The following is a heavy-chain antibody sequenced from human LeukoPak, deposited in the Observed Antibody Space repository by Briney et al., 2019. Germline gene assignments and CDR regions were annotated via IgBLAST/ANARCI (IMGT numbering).Heavy chain of an antibody. D-gene: IGHD4-17*01. CDR2: IYYRSKWYN. J-gene: IGHJ4*02. V-gene: IGHV6-1*01. CDR1: GDSVSSKNGA. Sequence: SQTLSLTCAISGDSVSSKNGAWNWIRQSPSRGLEWLERIYYRSKWYNDYAVSVKSRITITPDTSKNQFSLQLNSVTPEDTAVYYCARDRDDYGDYYFDYWGQGTLVTVSS. CDR3: ARDRDDYGDYYFDY.